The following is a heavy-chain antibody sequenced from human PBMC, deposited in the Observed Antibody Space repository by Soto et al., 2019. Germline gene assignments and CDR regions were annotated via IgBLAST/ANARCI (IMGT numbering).Heavy chain of an antibody. CDR3: AKRAYCSGGSCYTNLYYYYYMDV. V-gene: IGHV3-23*01. Sequence: EVQLLESGGGLVQPGGSLRLSCAASGFTFSSYAMSWVRQAPGKGLEWVSAISGSGGSTCYADSVKGRFTISRDNSKNTLYLKMNSLRAEDTAVYYCAKRAYCSGGSCYTNLYYYYYMDVWGKGTTVTVSS. CDR1: GFTFSSYA. CDR2: ISGSGGST. D-gene: IGHD2-15*01. J-gene: IGHJ6*03.